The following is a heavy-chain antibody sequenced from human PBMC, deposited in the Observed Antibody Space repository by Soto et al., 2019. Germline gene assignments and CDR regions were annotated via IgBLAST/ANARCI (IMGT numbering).Heavy chain of an antibody. CDR3: ARSGGGYDFWSGQVYYYSYMDV. J-gene: IGHJ6*03. CDR2: IYYSGST. CDR1: GGSLRSYY. V-gene: IGHV4-59*01. D-gene: IGHD3-3*01. Sequence: PSETLSLTCTVSGGSLRSYYWSWIRQPPGKGLEWIGYIYYSGSTNYNPSLKSRVTISVDTSKNQFSLKLSSVTAADTAVYYCARSGGGYDFWSGQVYYYSYMDVWGKGTTVTVSS.